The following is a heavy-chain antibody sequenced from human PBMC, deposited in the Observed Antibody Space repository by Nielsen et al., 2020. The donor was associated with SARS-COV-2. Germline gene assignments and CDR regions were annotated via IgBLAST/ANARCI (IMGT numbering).Heavy chain of an antibody. J-gene: IGHJ4*02. CDR1: GFTFSSYA. D-gene: IGHD1-26*01. CDR2: ISGNGGST. CDR3: AKVSAIIVGATTDY. Sequence: GESLKTSCAASGFTFSSYAMSWVRQAPGKGLEWVSGISGNGGSTYYADSVKGRFTISRDNSKNTLYLQMNSLRAEDTAVYYCAKVSAIIVGATTDYWGQGTLVTVSS. V-gene: IGHV3-23*01.